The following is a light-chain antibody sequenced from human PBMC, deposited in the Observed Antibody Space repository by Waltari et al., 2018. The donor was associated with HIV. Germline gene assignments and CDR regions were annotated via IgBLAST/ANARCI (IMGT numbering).Light chain of an antibody. CDR2: RNN. CDR3: AVWDDRRSGLL. J-gene: IGLJ2*01. Sequence: QSVLAQPRSVSATPGPTVNISCSGSTYNVRNNSVYWYQQVTGVAPKLLIYRNNQRPSGVPDRFSGSKSGTSASLAISGLRTEDEAEYYCAVWDDRRSGLLFGGGTKVTVL. CDR1: TYNVRNNS. V-gene: IGLV1-47*01.